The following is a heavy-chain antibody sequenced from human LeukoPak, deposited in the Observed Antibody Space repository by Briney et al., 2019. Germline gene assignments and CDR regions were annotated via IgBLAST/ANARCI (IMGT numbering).Heavy chain of an antibody. CDR3: ARGGSAAKYYFDY. CDR1: NDSISPLY. J-gene: IGHJ4*02. V-gene: IGHV4-59*11. D-gene: IGHD6-13*01. CDR2: IFYSGTT. Sequence: SETLSLTCTVSNDSISPLYWGWIRQPPGEGLEFIGYIFYSGTTNFNPSLKSRVTLSVDTSKNQFSLRLNSVTAADTAVYYCARGGSAAKYYFDYWGQGTLVTVSS.